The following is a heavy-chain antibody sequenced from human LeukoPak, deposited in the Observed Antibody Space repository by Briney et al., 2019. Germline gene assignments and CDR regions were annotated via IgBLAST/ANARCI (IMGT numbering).Heavy chain of an antibody. V-gene: IGHV3-7*01. CDR3: AILGPVTKDHYCDY. CDR1: GFSFTTYW. Sequence: PGGSLRLSCAASGFSFTTYWMGWVRQAPGKGLEWVANINQDESSQYYVDAVRGRFTISRDNAKNSLNLQMNSLRGEDTAVYFCAILGPVTKDHYCDYWGQGTLVTVSS. J-gene: IGHJ4*02. D-gene: IGHD4-17*01. CDR2: INQDESSQ.